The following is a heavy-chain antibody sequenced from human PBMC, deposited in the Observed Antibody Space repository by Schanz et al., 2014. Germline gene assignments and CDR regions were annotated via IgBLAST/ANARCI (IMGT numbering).Heavy chain of an antibody. Sequence: QVQLVESGGGVVQPGRSLRLSCAASGFTFSSYAMSWVRQAPGKGLEWVAAMSYDGSIKYYADSVRGRFTISRDRLQNTLYLRMSSLRAEDTAVYYCARPRFDYGEVDYWGQGTLVTVSS. CDR2: MSYDGSIK. J-gene: IGHJ4*02. V-gene: IGHV3-33*01. CDR1: GFTFSSYA. CDR3: ARPRFDYGEVDY. D-gene: IGHD4-17*01.